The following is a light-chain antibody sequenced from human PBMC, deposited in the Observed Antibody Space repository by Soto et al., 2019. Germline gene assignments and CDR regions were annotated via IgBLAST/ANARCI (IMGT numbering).Light chain of an antibody. Sequence: QSALTQPRSVSGSPGLSVTISCTGTSSDVGGYNYVSWYQQHTGKAPKLMIYDVSKRPSGVPDRFSGSKSGNTASLTISGLQAEDEADYYCCSYAGSYTAYVFGTGTKLTVL. CDR2: DVS. CDR1: SSDVGGYNY. V-gene: IGLV2-11*01. CDR3: CSYAGSYTAYV. J-gene: IGLJ1*01.